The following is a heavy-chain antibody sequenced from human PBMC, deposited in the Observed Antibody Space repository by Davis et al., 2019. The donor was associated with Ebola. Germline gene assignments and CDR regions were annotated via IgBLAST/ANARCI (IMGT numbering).Heavy chain of an antibody. J-gene: IGHJ1*01. Sequence: ASVKVSCKASGYTFTSYYMHWVRQAPGQGLEWMGIINPSGGSTSYAQKFQGRVTMTRDTSTSTVYMELSSLRSEDTAVYYCARDSNYYDSSGYYFLHWGQGTLVTVSS. CDR2: INPSGGST. V-gene: IGHV1-46*01. CDR3: ARDSNYYDSSGYYFLH. D-gene: IGHD3-22*01. CDR1: GYTFTSYY.